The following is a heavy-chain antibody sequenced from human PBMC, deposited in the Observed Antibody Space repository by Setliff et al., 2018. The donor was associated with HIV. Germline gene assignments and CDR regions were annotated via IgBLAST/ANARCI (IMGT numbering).Heavy chain of an antibody. J-gene: IGHJ3*02. CDR2: IYYSGET. Sequence: SETLSLTCTVSGGSINNYFWSWIRQSPGRGLEWIGYIYYSGETSYNPSLKSRVTFSVDTSKNQFSLKLSSVTAADSAVYYCARDYYNFQDMWGQGTMVTVSS. D-gene: IGHD3-3*01. CDR3: ARDYYNFQDM. V-gene: IGHV4-59*01. CDR1: GGSINNYF.